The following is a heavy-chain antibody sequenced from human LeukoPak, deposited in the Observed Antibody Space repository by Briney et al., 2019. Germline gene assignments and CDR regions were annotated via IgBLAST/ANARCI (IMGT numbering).Heavy chain of an antibody. CDR2: INLDGTSI. D-gene: IGHD4-23*01. J-gene: IGHJ4*02. Sequence: SGGSLRLSCVASGFNFDRYWMHWLRQDPGKGLVWISRINLDGTSIDYADSVKGRFTVSRDNTKNTLYLQLDNLRPEDTAVYYCARDQTPASLTSILDWGQGTLVTVSS. CDR1: GFNFDRYW. CDR3: ARDQTPASLTSILD. V-gene: IGHV3-74*01.